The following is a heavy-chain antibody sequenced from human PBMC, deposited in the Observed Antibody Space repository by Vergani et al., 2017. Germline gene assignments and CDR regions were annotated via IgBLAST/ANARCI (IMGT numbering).Heavy chain of an antibody. CDR2: IKQDGSEK. Sequence: EVQLVESGGGLVQPGGSLRLSCAASGFTFSPYWMSWVRQAPGKGLERVANIKQDGSEKYYVDSVKGRFAVSRDNAKNSLYLQMNFLRAEDTAVYYCASTKDTAMWYSSYSYMDVWGKGTTVTVSS. CDR3: ASTKDTAMWYSSYSYMDV. CDR1: GFTFSPYW. D-gene: IGHD5-18*01. J-gene: IGHJ6*03. V-gene: IGHV3-7*01.